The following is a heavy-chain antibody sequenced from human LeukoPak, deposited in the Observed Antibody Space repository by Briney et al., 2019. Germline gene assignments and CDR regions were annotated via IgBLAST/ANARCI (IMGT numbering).Heavy chain of an antibody. Sequence: SQTLSLTCTVSGGSISSGGYYWSWIRQPPGKGLEWIGSIYYSGSTYYNPSLKSRVTISVDTSKNQFSLKLSSVTAADTAVYYCARDKVTTDDAFDIWGQGTMVTVSS. D-gene: IGHD4-17*01. J-gene: IGHJ3*02. CDR1: GGSISSGGYY. CDR3: ARDKVTTDDAFDI. V-gene: IGHV4-30-2*03. CDR2: IYYSGST.